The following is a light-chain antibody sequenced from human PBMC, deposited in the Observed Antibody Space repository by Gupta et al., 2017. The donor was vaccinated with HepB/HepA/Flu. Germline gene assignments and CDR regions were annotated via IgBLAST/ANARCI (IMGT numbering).Light chain of an antibody. V-gene: IGLV3-19*01. J-gene: IGLJ2*01. CDR2: GKN. CDR3: NSRDSSGNHLV. Sequence: SSELTQDPAVSVALVHTVRITCQGDSLRSYYASWYQQKPGQAPVLVIYGKNNRPSGIPDRFSGSSSGNTASLTITGTQTEDEADYYCNSRDSSGNHLVFGGGTKLTVL. CDR1: SLRSYY.